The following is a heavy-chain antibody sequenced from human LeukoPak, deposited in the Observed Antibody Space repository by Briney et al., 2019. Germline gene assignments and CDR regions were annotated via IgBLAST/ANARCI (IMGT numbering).Heavy chain of an antibody. V-gene: IGHV3-53*01. D-gene: IGHD2-2*03. CDR1: GFTVSSNY. CDR2: IYSGGST. J-gene: IGHJ6*02. CDR3: ARDGYCSSTSCYGPEYYYYGMDV. Sequence: GGSLRLSCAASGFTVSSNYMSWVRQAPGKGLEWVSVIYSGGSTYYADSVKGRFTISRDNSKNTLYLQMNSLRAEDTAVYYCARDGYCSSTSCYGPEYYYYGMDVWGQGTTVTVSS.